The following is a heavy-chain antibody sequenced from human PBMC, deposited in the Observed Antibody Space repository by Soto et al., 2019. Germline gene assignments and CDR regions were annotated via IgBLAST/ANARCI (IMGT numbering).Heavy chain of an antibody. D-gene: IGHD3-3*01. Sequence: SETLSLTCTVSGGSISSGGYYWSWIRQHPGKGLEWIGYIYYSGSTYYNPSLKSRVTISVDTSKNQFSLKLSSVTAADTAVYYCARNMDWGITIFGVVSAPNWFDPWGQGTLVTVSS. V-gene: IGHV4-31*03. CDR3: ARNMDWGITIFGVVSAPNWFDP. CDR2: IYYSGST. CDR1: GGSISSGGYY. J-gene: IGHJ5*02.